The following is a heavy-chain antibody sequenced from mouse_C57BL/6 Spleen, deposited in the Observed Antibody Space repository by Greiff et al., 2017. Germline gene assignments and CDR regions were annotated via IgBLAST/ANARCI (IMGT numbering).Heavy chain of an antibody. D-gene: IGHD1-1*01. CDR1: GFTFSDYY. V-gene: IGHV5-16*01. Sequence: EVHLVESEGGLVQPGSSMKLSCTASGFTFSDYYMAWVRQVPEKGLEWVANINYDGSSTYYLDSLKSRFIISRDNAKNILYLQMSSLKSEDTATYYCARGGITTVVAHYYAMDYWGQGTSVTVSS. CDR2: INYDGSST. CDR3: ARGGITTVVAHYYAMDY. J-gene: IGHJ4*01.